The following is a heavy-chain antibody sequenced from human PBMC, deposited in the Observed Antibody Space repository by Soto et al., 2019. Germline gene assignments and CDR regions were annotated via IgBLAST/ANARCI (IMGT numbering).Heavy chain of an antibody. J-gene: IGHJ6*02. CDR3: ARADDILTGYPYYYGMDV. CDR2: IYYSGST. CDR1: GGSISSYY. V-gene: IGHV4-59*01. Sequence: SETLSLTCTVSGGSISSYYWSWVRQPPGKGLEWIGYIYYSGSTNYNPSLKSRVTISVDTSKNQFSLKLSSVTAADTAVYYCARADDILTGYPYYYGMDVWGQGTTVTVSS. D-gene: IGHD3-9*01.